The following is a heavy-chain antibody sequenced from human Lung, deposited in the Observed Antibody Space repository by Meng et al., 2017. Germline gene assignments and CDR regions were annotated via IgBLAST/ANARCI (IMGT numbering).Heavy chain of an antibody. V-gene: IGHV4-4*02. J-gene: IGHJ4*02. CDR2: IYHSGST. Sequence: VQLVESGPGLVKHSGTLSLTCAVSGGSISSDNWWSWVRQPPGKGLEWIGEIYHSGSTNYNPSLKSRITISVDKPKNQFSLTLSSVTAADTAVYYCTKNDFYCLGYWGQGTLVTVSS. CDR3: TKNDFYCLGY. CDR1: GGSISSDNW. D-gene: IGHD2-21*01.